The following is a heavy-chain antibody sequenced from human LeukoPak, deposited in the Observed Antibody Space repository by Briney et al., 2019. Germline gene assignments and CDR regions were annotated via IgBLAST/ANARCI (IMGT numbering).Heavy chain of an antibody. CDR2: IKSSGGGT. J-gene: IGHJ4*02. CDR1: GYTFTNYY. CDR3: ARGGILTPGETDC. V-gene: IGHV1-46*01. Sequence: ASVKVSCKASGYTFTNYYMHWVRQAPGQGLEWMGTIKSSGGGTIYAQQIQGRVTMTTDTSTNTVYIKMSSLRSEDTAVYYCARGGILTPGETDCWGQGTLVTVSS. D-gene: IGHD2-21*01.